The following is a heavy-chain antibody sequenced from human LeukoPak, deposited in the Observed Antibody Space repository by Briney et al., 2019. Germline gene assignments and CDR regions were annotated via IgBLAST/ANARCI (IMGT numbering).Heavy chain of an antibody. J-gene: IGHJ4*02. CDR3: ARDAPAGLGYCSSTSCYSYFDY. D-gene: IGHD2-2*02. Sequence: NPSETLSLTCTASGGSISSYYWSWIRQPPGKGLEWIGYIYYSGSTNYNPSLRSRVTISVDTSKNQFSLKLSSVTAADTAVYYCARDAPAGLGYCSSTSCYSYFDYWGQGTLVTVSS. CDR1: GGSISSYY. CDR2: IYYSGST. V-gene: IGHV4-59*01.